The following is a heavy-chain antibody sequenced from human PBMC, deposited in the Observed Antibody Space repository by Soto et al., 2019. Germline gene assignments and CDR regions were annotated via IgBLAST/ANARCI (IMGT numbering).Heavy chain of an antibody. V-gene: IGHV3-73*01. CDR1: GFTFSGSA. CDR3: TRRQLEGLSSYGMDV. D-gene: IGHD1-1*01. Sequence: GGSLRLSCAASGFTFSGSAMHGVRQASGKGLEWVGRIRSKANSYATAYAASVKGRFTISRDDSENTAYLQMNSLKTEDTAVYYCTRRQLEGLSSYGMDVWGQGTTVTVSS. CDR2: IRSKANSYAT. J-gene: IGHJ6*02.